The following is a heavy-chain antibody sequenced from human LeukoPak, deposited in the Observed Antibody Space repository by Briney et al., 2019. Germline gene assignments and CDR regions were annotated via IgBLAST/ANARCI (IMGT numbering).Heavy chain of an antibody. V-gene: IGHV3-74*01. CDR2: INSDGSST. Sequence: GGSLRLSCAASGFTFSSYWMHWVRQAPGKGLVWVSRINSDGSSTSYADSVKGRFTISRDNAKSTLYLQMNSLRAEDTAVYYCARDPDSGSYQFDYWGQGTLVTVSS. J-gene: IGHJ4*02. CDR3: ARDPDSGSYQFDY. CDR1: GFTFSSYW. D-gene: IGHD1-26*01.